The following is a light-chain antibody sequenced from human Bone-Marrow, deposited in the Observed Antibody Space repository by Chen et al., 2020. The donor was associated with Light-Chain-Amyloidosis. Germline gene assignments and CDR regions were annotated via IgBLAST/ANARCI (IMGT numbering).Light chain of an antibody. Sequence: QSALTQPASASGSPGQSITISCTGTSSDVGGDNHVSWYQQHPDKAPKLMIYEVTNRPSWVPDRFSGSKSDNTASLTISGHQTEDEADYFCSSYTSTNTLVFGSGTRVTVL. V-gene: IGLV2-14*01. CDR3: SSYTSTNTLV. CDR2: EVT. CDR1: SSDVGGDNH. J-gene: IGLJ1*01.